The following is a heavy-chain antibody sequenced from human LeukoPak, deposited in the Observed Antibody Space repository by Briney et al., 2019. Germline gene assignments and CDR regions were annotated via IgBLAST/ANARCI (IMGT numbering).Heavy chain of an antibody. V-gene: IGHV4-59*12. CDR2: IYYSGST. Sequence: PSETLSLTCTVSGGSISGYYWSWIRQPPGKGLEWIGYIYYSGSTNYNPSLKSRVTISVDTSKNQFSLKLSSATAADTAVYYCAGSIAARLDYWGQGTLVTVSS. CDR3: AGSIAARLDY. CDR1: GGSISGYY. D-gene: IGHD6-6*01. J-gene: IGHJ4*02.